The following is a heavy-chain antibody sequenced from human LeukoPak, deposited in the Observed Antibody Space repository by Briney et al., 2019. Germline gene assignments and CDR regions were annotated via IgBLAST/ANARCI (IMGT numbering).Heavy chain of an antibody. CDR3: ARYLRKLYGRGGDYYFYMDV. V-gene: IGHV3-74*01. D-gene: IGHD4-17*01. CDR1: GFSFSSSW. CDR2: INDDETST. Sequence: GGSLRLSCAASGFSFSSSWMHWVRQVPGKGLEWVSRINDDETSTTYAESVKGRFTISRDNAKNSLYLQMNSLKAEDTALFYCARYLRKLYGRGGDYYFYMDVWGKGTTVTVSS. J-gene: IGHJ6*03.